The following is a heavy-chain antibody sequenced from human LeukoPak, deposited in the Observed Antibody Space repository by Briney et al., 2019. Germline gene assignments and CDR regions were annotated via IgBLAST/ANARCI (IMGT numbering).Heavy chain of an antibody. Sequence: PGGSLRLSCAASGFTFSSYGMHWVRQAPGKGLEWVAVIWYDGSNKYYADSVKGRFTISRDNSKNTLYLQMNSLRAEDTAMYYCAKDRRTAMAPTRANNWFDPWGQGTLVTVSS. V-gene: IGHV3-33*06. CDR3: AKDRRTAMAPTRANNWFDP. J-gene: IGHJ5*02. CDR1: GFTFSSYG. CDR2: IWYDGSNK. D-gene: IGHD5-18*01.